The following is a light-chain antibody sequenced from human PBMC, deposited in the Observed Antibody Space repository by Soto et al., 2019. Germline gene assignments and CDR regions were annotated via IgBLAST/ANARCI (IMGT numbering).Light chain of an antibody. J-gene: IGLJ3*02. V-gene: IGLV3-21*04. CDR2: YDT. Sequence: SYELIQPPSVSVAPGKTARITWGGNNIGSKSVHWYQQKPGQAPVLVIYYDTDRPSGIPERFSGSNSGNTATLTISRVEAGDEADYYCQVWDSSSDHPVFGGGTKLTVL. CDR3: QVWDSSSDHPV. CDR1: NIGSKS.